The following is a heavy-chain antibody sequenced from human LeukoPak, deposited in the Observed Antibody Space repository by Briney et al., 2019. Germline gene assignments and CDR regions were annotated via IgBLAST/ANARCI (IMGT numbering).Heavy chain of an antibody. J-gene: IGHJ4*02. Sequence: PGGSLRLSCAASGFTFSAYAVSWVRQAPGKGLEWVSGISGSGGSTHYADSVEGRFTISRDNSKNSLYLQMNSLRAEDTAVYYCARDGWVRGDYWGQGTLVTVSS. CDR1: GFTFSAYA. CDR2: ISGSGGST. CDR3: ARDGWVRGDY. D-gene: IGHD3-10*01. V-gene: IGHV3-23*01.